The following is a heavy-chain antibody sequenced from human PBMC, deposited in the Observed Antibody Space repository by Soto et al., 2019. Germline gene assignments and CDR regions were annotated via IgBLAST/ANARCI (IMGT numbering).Heavy chain of an antibody. V-gene: IGHV1-69*01. CDR2: IIPIFGTV. Sequence: QVQLVQSLAEVKKPGSSVKVSCKASGGTFSSYAISWVRQAPGQGLGWMGGIIPIFGTVNYAQKFQGRVTITADQYTSTAYMELSSLSSEDTAVYYCAKKTTVAGGMDVWGQGTTVTVYS. D-gene: IGHD4-4*01. CDR1: GGTFSSYA. CDR3: AKKTTVAGGMDV. J-gene: IGHJ6*02.